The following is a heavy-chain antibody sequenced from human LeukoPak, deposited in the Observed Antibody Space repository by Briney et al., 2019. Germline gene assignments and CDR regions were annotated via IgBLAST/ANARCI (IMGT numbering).Heavy chain of an antibody. J-gene: IGHJ4*02. CDR2: IYYSGST. CDR3: AREDFFSSYGFDY. CDR1: GGSISSYN. V-gene: IGHV4-59*01. Sequence: PSETLSLTCTVSGGSISSYNWSWIWQPPGKRLEWIGYIYYSGSTNYNPSLKSRVTISVDTSKNQFSLKLSSVTAADTAVYYCAREDFFSSYGFDYWGQGTLVTVSS. D-gene: IGHD4-17*01.